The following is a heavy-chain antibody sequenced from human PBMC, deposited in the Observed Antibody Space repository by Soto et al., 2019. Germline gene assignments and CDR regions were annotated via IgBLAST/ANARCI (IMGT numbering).Heavy chain of an antibody. J-gene: IGHJ6*02. Sequence: RASMKLSCAASGFTFSSYSMNLVRQAPGKRQKWVSSVSISSSYIYYADSMKGRFTISRDNATNTLYLTMNSLRAEDTAVYYCASVSSPNYYGMEVWCQGATVTVS. V-gene: IGHV3-21*01. CDR2: VSISSSYI. D-gene: IGHD6-13*01. CDR1: GFTFSSYS. CDR3: ASVSSPNYYGMEV.